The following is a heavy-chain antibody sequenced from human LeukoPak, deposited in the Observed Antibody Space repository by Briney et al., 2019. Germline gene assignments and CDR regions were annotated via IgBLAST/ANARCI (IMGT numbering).Heavy chain of an antibody. CDR2: INHSGST. D-gene: IGHD3-22*01. Sequence: SETLSLTCAVYGGSFSGYYWSWIRQPPGKGLEWIGEINHSGSTNYNPSLKSRVTISVDTSKNQFSLKLSSVTAADTAVYYCARQGPLDSSGYYHYYYYGMDVWGQGTTVTVSS. V-gene: IGHV4-34*01. CDR1: GGSFSGYY. J-gene: IGHJ6*02. CDR3: ARQGPLDSSGYYHYYYYGMDV.